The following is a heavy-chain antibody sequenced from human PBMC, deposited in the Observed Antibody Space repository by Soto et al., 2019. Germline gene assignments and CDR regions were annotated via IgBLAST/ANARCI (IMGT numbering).Heavy chain of an antibody. CDR2: IYYSGST. V-gene: IGHV4-39*01. CDR1: GGSISSSNHY. J-gene: IGHJ3*02. CDR3: ARRELEPTNNDAFHI. Sequence: LSLTCAVSGGSISSSNHYWDWIRQPPGKGPEWIGRIYYSGSTYYNPSLKSRVTISVDTSKNQFSLKLSSVTAADTAVYYCARRELEPTNNDAFHIWGQGTMVTVSS. D-gene: IGHD1-1*01.